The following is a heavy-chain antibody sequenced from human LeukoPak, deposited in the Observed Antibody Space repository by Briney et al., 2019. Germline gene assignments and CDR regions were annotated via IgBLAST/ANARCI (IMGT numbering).Heavy chain of an antibody. CDR2: IRADGSEK. Sequence: GGSLRLSCAASGFTFSGYWMSWVRQAPGKGLEWVANIRADGSEKYSVDSVKGRFTISRDSAKNSLHLQMNSLRAEDTAVYYCARCGNGIFLDIWGQGTMVTVSS. CDR1: GFTFSGYW. CDR3: ARCGNGIFLDI. J-gene: IGHJ3*02. D-gene: IGHD2-15*01. V-gene: IGHV3-7*03.